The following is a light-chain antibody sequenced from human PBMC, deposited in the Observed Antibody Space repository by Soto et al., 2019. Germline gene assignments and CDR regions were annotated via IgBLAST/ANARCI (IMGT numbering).Light chain of an antibody. Sequence: DIQLTQSPSLLSGSLLARVTIXTRASQGIGSYLAWYQQKPGKAPRLLIYAASTLQSGVPSRFSGSGSDTEFTLTISSLQPEDFATYYCQQLNNYPLTFGGGTKVDNK. CDR1: QGIGSY. V-gene: IGKV1-9*01. CDR3: QQLNNYPLT. J-gene: IGKJ4*01. CDR2: AAS.